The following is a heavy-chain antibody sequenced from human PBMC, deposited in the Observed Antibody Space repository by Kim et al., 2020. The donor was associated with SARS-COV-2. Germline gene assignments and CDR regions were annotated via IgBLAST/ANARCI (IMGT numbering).Heavy chain of an antibody. Sequence: ASVKVSCKASGYTFTRYAMHWVRQAPGQRFEWMGWINAGNGNTKYPQKFQGRVTITRDASASTAYMELSSLRSEDTAVYYCARREGFGELLGYYGMDVWGQGTTVIVSS. CDR1: GYTFTRYA. D-gene: IGHD3-10*01. V-gene: IGHV1-3*01. CDR3: ARREGFGELLGYYGMDV. CDR2: INAGNGNT. J-gene: IGHJ6*02.